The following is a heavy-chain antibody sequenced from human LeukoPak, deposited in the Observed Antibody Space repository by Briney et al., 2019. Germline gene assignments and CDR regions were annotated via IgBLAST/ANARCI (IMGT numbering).Heavy chain of an antibody. Sequence: SGPTLVKPSQTLTLTCTFSGFSLSTSGVGVGWIRQPPGKALEWLPLIYWDDDKRYSPSLKSRLTITKDTSKNQVVLTMTNMDPVDTATYYCAHRRSDYCDSSALGGDAFDIWGQGTTVTVSS. CDR3: AHRRSDYCDSSALGGDAFDI. CDR1: GFSLSTSGVG. J-gene: IGHJ3*02. CDR2: IYWDDDK. D-gene: IGHD3-22*01. V-gene: IGHV2-5*02.